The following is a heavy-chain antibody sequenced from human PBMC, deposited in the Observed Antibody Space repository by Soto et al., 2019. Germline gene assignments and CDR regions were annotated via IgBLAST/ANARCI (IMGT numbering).Heavy chain of an antibody. J-gene: IGHJ4*02. D-gene: IGHD2-2*01. V-gene: IGHV3-64D*06. CDR3: VKGNQLLRYYFEY. CDR1: GFTFRNFA. CDR2: ITSNGDNT. Sequence: GGSLRLSCSASGFTFRNFAMHWVRQAPGKGLEYVSGITSNGDNTYHADSVQGRFTISRDNSKSTLYLQMTSLRVEDTAVYYCVKGNQLLRYYFEYWGRGALVTVSS.